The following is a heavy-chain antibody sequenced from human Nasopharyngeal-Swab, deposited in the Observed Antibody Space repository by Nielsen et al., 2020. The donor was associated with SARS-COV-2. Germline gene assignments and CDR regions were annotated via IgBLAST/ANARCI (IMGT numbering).Heavy chain of an antibody. D-gene: IGHD5-12*01. CDR1: GFTFSSYA. J-gene: IGHJ6*02. V-gene: IGHV3-21*04. CDR2: ISSSSSYI. Sequence: GESLKISCAASGFTFSSYAMNWVRQAPGKGLEWVSSISSSSSYIYYADSVKGRFTISRDNSKNTLYLQMNSLRAEDTAVYYCAKAGGYDWYYYYGMDVWGQGTTVTVSS. CDR3: AKAGGYDWYYYYGMDV.